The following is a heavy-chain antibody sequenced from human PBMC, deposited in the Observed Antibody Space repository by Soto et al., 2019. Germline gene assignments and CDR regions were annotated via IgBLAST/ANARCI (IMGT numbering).Heavy chain of an antibody. V-gene: IGHV3-33*01. J-gene: IGHJ4*02. CDR1: GFTFSSYG. Sequence: GGSLRLSCAASGFTFSSYGMHWVRQAPGKGLEWVAVIWYDGSNKYYADSVKGRFTISRDNSKNTLYLQMNSLRAEDTAVHYCARDRSDCSGGSCYSFDYWGQGTLVTVSS. CDR2: IWYDGSNK. D-gene: IGHD2-15*01. CDR3: ARDRSDCSGGSCYSFDY.